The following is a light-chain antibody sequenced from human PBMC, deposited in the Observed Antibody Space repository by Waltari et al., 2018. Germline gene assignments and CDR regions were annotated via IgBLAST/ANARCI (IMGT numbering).Light chain of an antibody. CDR2: EVT. J-gene: IGLJ2*01. CDR1: SNDIGNSNH. V-gene: IGLV2-23*02. CDR3: LSYASSITFV. Sequence: QPALTQPASVSGSPGQSISISCTGTSNDIGNSNHVCWYQQPPGKVPKLILYEVTKRPSGLSDRFSGSKSGNTASLTISGLQAEDEADYYCLSYASSITFVFGGGTKLSVL.